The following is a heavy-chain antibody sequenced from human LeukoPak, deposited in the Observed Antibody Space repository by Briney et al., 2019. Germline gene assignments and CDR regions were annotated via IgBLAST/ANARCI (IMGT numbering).Heavy chain of an antibody. Sequence: GASVKVSCKASGYTFTSYGISWVRQAPGQGLEWMGWISAYNGNTNYAQKLQGRVTMTTDTSTSTAYMELRSLRSDDTAVYYCARAPLNYIVGATNAFDIWGQGTMVTVSS. CDR2: ISAYNGNT. D-gene: IGHD1-26*01. V-gene: IGHV1-18*01. CDR1: GYTFTSYG. CDR3: ARAPLNYIVGATNAFDI. J-gene: IGHJ3*02.